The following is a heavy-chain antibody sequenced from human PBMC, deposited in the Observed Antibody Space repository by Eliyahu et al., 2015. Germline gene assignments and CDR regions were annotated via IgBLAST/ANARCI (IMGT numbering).Heavy chain of an antibody. CDR1: GGTFSSYA. CDR2: IIPILGIA. D-gene: IGHD3-22*01. V-gene: IGHV1-69*04. J-gene: IGHJ6*02. Sequence: EVKKPGSSVKVSCKASGGTFSSYAISWVRQAPGQGLEWMGRIIPILGIANYAQKFQGRVTITADKXTSTAYMELSSLRSEDTAVYYCARDERDRPQRRQGYYDSSGYPTPGGYYYYGMDVWGQGTTVTVSS. CDR3: ARDERDRPQRRQGYYDSSGYPTPGGYYYYGMDV.